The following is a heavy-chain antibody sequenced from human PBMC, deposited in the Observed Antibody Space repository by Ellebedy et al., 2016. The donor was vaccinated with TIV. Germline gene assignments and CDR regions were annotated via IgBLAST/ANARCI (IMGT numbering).Heavy chain of an antibody. V-gene: IGHV4-59*01. D-gene: IGHD6-25*01. J-gene: IGHJ6*02. CDR2: IYYSGSA. CDR3: ARVTAARDYYGMDV. CDR1: GGSITPYY. Sequence: PSETLSLTCTVSGGSITPYYWTWIRQPPGKGLEWIGYIYYSGSAHYNPSLKSRVTISVDTSKNHFSLRLSSVTPADTAVYYCARVTAARDYYGMDVWGQGTTVTVSS.